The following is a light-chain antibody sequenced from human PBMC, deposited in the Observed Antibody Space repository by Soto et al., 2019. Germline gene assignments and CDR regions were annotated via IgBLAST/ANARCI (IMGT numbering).Light chain of an antibody. CDR2: ALT. CDR3: CSFGGTSPFV. V-gene: IGLV2-23*02. Sequence: QSALTQPASVSGSPGQSITISCTGTRGDVGGFNLVSWYQHHASKVPKLIIYALTERPSGVYTRFSGPKSGNTAYLTISWLQAEDEATYYCCSFGGTSPFVFGGGTKLTVL. CDR1: RGDVGGFNL. J-gene: IGLJ3*02.